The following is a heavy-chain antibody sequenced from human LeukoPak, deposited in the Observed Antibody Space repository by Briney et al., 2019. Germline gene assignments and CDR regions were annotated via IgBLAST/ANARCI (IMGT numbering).Heavy chain of an antibody. CDR2: IYNSGTT. CDR1: GNSVSNYY. J-gene: IGHJ3*02. D-gene: IGHD4-17*01. V-gene: IGHV4-4*07. Sequence: PSETLSLTCTVSGNSVSNYYWNWIRQPAGKGLEGIGRIYNSGTTNYTPSLKSRFTISVDTSKSQFSLKLTSVIAADTAVYYCATIPTTVTYRGGFDIWGQGTMVTVSS. CDR3: ATIPTTVTYRGGFDI.